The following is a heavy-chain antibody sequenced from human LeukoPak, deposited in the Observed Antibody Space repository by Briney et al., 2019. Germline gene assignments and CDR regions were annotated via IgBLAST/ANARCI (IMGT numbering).Heavy chain of an antibody. D-gene: IGHD3-10*01. J-gene: IGHJ5*02. V-gene: IGHV4-34*01. CDR2: INHSGST. Sequence: SETLSLTCAVYGGSFSGYYWSWIRQPPGKGLEWIGEINHSGSTNYNPSLKSRVTISVDTSKNQFSLKLSSVTAADTAVYYCARDTPMGSGWFDPWGQGTLVTVSS. CDR1: GGSFSGYY. CDR3: ARDTPMGSGWFDP.